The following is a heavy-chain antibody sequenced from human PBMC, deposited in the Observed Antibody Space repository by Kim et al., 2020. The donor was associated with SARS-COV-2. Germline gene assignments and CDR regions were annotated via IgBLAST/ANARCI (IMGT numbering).Heavy chain of an antibody. CDR2: ITASGDGT. CDR1: GFSFSNYA. J-gene: IGHJ5*02. D-gene: IGHD2-15*01. Sequence: GGSLRLSFAASGFSFSNYAMDWVRQAPGKGLEWVSSITASGDGTYYADSVKGRFTISRDNSKNTLYLQMDSLRAEDSAVFYCAKSGHCGDSGCQGRGWFDPWGQGTLVTVSS. CDR3: AKSGHCGDSGCQGRGWFDP. V-gene: IGHV3-23*01.